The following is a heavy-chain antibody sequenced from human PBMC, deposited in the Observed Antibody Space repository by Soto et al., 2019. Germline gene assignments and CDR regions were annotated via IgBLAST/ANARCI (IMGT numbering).Heavy chain of an antibody. CDR1: GGSTSSYY. V-gene: IGHV4-59*01. D-gene: IGHD6-13*01. Sequence: QVQLQESGPGLVKPSETLSLTCTVSGGSTSSYYWGWIRQPPGKALEWIGYFFYGGTSNYNPSLKSRFTISGDTSENQLSLRLSSVTAADTAVYYCARMSAYSSGWYTYYFDYWCQGILVTVSS. CDR3: ARMSAYSSGWYTYYFDY. CDR2: FFYGGTS. J-gene: IGHJ4*02.